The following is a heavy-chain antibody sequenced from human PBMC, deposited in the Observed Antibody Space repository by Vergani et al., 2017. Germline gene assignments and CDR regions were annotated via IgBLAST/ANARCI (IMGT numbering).Heavy chain of an antibody. CDR2: ISYDGSNK. Sequence: QVQLVESGGGVVQPGRSLRLSCAASGFTFSSYAMHWVRQAPGKGLEWVAVISYDGSNKYYADSVKGRFTISRDNSKNTLYLQMNSLRAEDTAVYYCARDTEIAGYYYDSSGYSNTPGYGGQGTLVTVSS. J-gene: IGHJ4*02. V-gene: IGHV3-30-3*01. D-gene: IGHD3-22*01. CDR1: GFTFSSYA. CDR3: ARDTEIAGYYYDSSGYSNTPGY.